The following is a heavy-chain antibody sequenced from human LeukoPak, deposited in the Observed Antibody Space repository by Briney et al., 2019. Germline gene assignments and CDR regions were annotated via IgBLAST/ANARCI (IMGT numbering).Heavy chain of an antibody. CDR1: GSTFSSNG. CDR3: ARGSGYLETFDY. V-gene: IGHV3-30*03. Sequence: GGSLRLSCAASGSTFSSNGMHWVRQAPGKGLEWVAVISYDGSNKYYADSVKGRFTISRDNSRNTLYLQMNSLRAEDTAVYYCARGSGYLETFDYWGQGTLVTVSS. CDR2: ISYDGSNK. J-gene: IGHJ4*02. D-gene: IGHD3-22*01.